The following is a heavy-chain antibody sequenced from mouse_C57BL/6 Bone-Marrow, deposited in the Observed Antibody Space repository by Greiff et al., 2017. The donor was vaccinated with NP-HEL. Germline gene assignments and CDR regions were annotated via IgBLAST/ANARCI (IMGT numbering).Heavy chain of an antibody. CDR2: IDPEDGDT. CDR1: GFNIKDYY. CDR3: TGNPVVADY. V-gene: IGHV14-1*01. J-gene: IGHJ2*01. D-gene: IGHD1-1*01. Sequence: EVQLQESGAELVKPGASVKLSCTASGFNIKDYYMHWVKQRPEQGLEWIGWIDPEDGDTKYAPKFQGKATITADTSSNTAYLQLSSLTSEDTAVYYCTGNPVVADYWGQGTTLTVSS.